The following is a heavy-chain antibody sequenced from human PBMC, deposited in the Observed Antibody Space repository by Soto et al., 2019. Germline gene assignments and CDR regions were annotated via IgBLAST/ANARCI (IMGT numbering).Heavy chain of an antibody. CDR3: ARGQSSGRFSRFDP. Sequence: QVQLQESGPGLVKPSETLSLTCTVSGGSISTYYWSWIRQPPGKGMEWIGYIYYTGNSNYNPSLKCRVTLAVDTSKNQFSLKLRSVSAADTAVYYCARGQSSGRFSRFDPWGQGTLVTVSS. CDR1: GGSISTYY. J-gene: IGHJ5*02. CDR2: IYYTGNS. V-gene: IGHV4-59*01. D-gene: IGHD3-22*01.